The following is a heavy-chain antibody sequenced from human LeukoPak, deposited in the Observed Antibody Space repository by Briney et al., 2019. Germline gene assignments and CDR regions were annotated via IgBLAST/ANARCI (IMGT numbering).Heavy chain of an antibody. V-gene: IGHV3-23*01. Sequence: GGSLRLSCAASGFTFSSYAMSWVRQAPGKGLEWVSAISGSGGSTYYADSVKGRFTISRDNSKNTLYLQMKSLRAEDTAVYYCAKERPLIYYDSSGYYPYFDYWGQGTLVTVSS. D-gene: IGHD3-22*01. CDR3: AKERPLIYYDSSGYYPYFDY. CDR2: ISGSGGST. J-gene: IGHJ4*02. CDR1: GFTFSSYA.